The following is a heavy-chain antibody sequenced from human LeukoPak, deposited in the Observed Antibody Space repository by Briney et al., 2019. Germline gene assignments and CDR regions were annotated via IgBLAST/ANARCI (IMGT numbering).Heavy chain of an antibody. V-gene: IGHV1-2*02. J-gene: IGHJ4*02. CDR2: INPNSGGT. Sequence: ASVKVSCKASGYTFTGYYMHWVRQAPGQGLEWMGWINPNSGGTNYAQKFQGRVTMTRDTSISTAYMELSRLRSDDTAVYYCARGGYCSSTSCYNPLLFDYWGQGTLVTVSS. CDR3: ARGGYCSSTSCYNPLLFDY. CDR1: GYTFTGYY. D-gene: IGHD2-2*02.